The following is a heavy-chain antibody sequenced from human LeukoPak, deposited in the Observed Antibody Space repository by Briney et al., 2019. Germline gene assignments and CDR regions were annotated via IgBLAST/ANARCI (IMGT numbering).Heavy chain of an antibody. CDR1: GGSIISGSSY. Sequence: SQTLSLTCTVSGGSIISGSSYWSWIRQPAGKGLEWIGRIYTSGSTNYNPSLKSRVTISVDTSKNQFSLKLSSVTAADTAVYYCARALPDWFDPWGQGTLFTVSS. J-gene: IGHJ5*02. CDR2: IYTSGST. V-gene: IGHV4-61*02. CDR3: ARALPDWFDP.